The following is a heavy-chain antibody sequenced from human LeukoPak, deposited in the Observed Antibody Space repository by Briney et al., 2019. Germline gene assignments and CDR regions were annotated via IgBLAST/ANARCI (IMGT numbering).Heavy chain of an antibody. CDR2: IIPIFGTA. CDR1: GGTFSSYA. D-gene: IGHD6-19*01. CDR3: ARVSGIAVADVDY. V-gene: IGHV1-69*13. J-gene: IGHJ4*02. Sequence: SVKVSCKASGGTFSSYAISRVRQAPGQGLEWMGGIIPIFGTANYAQKFQGRVTITADESTSTAYMELSSLRSEDTAVYYCARVSGIAVADVDYWGQGTLVTVSS.